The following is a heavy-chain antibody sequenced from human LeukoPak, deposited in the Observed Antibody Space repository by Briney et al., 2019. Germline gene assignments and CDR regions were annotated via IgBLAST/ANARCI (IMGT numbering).Heavy chain of an antibody. CDR2: ITHSGIT. CDR3: ARAKEYSSSSRLFDY. V-gene: IGHV4-34*01. CDR1: GGSFSGFY. Sequence: PSETLSLTCAVYGGSFSGFYWTYIRQPPGRGLEWIGEITHSGITNYNPSLKSRVTISVDTSKNQFSLKLSSVTAADTAVYYCARAKEYSSSSRLFDYWGQGTLVTVSS. D-gene: IGHD6-6*01. J-gene: IGHJ4*02.